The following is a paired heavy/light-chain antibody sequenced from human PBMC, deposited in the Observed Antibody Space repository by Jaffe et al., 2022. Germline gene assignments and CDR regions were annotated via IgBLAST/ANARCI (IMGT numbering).Heavy chain of an antibody. J-gene: IGHJ5*02. CDR3: ARRDKDRQIGYDP. Sequence: QVQLQESGPGLVKPSETLSLTCTVSGGSISRNGYYWGWIRQPTGKGPEWIGSIYFTGTTYYNPSLKSRVTISVDTSKNQFSLNLSSVTAADTAVYYCARRDKDRQIGYDPWGQGIMVTVSS. CDR1: GGSISRNGYY. V-gene: IGHV4-39*01. CDR2: IYFTGTT. D-gene: IGHD5-12*01.
Light chain of an antibody. J-gene: IGKJ2*01. V-gene: IGKV4-1*01. Sequence: IVMTQSPDSLAVSLGERATINCKCSQSVLDNSNNKNYLAWYQQKPGQPPKLLIYWASTRESGVPDRFSGSGSGTDFTLTINSLQAEDVAVYFCQQYSETPHTFGQGAKLEIK. CDR1: QSVLDNSNNKNY. CDR2: WAS. CDR3: QQYSETPHT.